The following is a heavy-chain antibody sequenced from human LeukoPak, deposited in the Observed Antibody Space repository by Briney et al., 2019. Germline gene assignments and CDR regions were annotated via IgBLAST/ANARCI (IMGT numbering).Heavy chain of an antibody. CDR3: ARGQKGYYYNSSGYYSY. V-gene: IGHV1-2*02. J-gene: IGHJ4*02. CDR1: EYTFTGYY. CDR2: INPNSGGT. Sequence: ASVKVSCKASEYTFTGYYMHWVRQAPGQGLEWMGWINPNSGGTNYAQKFQGRVTMTRDTSISTAYMELSRLRSDDTAVYYCARGQKGYYYNSSGYYSYWGQGTLVTVSS. D-gene: IGHD3-22*01.